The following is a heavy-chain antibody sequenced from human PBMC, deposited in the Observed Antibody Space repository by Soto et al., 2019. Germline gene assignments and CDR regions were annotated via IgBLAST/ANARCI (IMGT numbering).Heavy chain of an antibody. CDR2: IYYSGRT. CDR3: ARQRTTVVTQAYFDH. V-gene: IGHV4-39*01. D-gene: IGHD2-21*02. Sequence: EPRSLTCIVSGECISSSSYYWGWIRQPPGKGLEWIGSIYYSGRTYYNPSFKSRVTISIDTSKNQFSLKLSSVTATDTAVYYCARQRTTVVTQAYFDHWGQGALVTVSS. J-gene: IGHJ4*02. CDR1: GECISSSSYY.